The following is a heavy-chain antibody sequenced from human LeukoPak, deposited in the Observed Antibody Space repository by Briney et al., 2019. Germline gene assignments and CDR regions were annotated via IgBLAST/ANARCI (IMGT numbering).Heavy chain of an antibody. V-gene: IGHV1-69*13. Sequence: SVKVSCKASGGTFSSYAISWVRQAPGQGLEWMGGIIPIFGTANYAQKFQGRVTITADESTSTAYMELSSLRSGDTAVYYCARTGENPPAATLYGMDVWGQGTTVTVSS. CDR3: ARTGENPPAATLYGMDV. CDR2: IIPIFGTA. CDR1: GGTFSSYA. J-gene: IGHJ6*02. D-gene: IGHD2-15*01.